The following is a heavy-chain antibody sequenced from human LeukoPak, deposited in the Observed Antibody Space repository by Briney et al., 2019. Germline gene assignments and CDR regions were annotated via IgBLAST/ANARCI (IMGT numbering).Heavy chain of an antibody. CDR3: ARSSYYYGADALDI. D-gene: IGHD3-10*01. J-gene: IGHJ3*02. CDR1: GGSISSYY. Sequence: SETLSLTCTVSGGSISSYYWNWIRQPPGKGLEWIGYIYYSGTTNYNPSLKSRVSMSVDTSKNQFSLKLSSVTAADTAVYYCARSSYYYGADALDIWGQGTMVTVSS. CDR2: IYYSGTT. V-gene: IGHV4-59*01.